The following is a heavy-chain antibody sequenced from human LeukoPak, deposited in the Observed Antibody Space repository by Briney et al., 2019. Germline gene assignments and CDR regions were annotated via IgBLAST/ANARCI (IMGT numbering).Heavy chain of an antibody. D-gene: IGHD3-22*01. CDR1: GLTFSSYA. Sequence: GGSLRLSCAASGLTFSSYAMHWVRQAPGKGLEWVAVISYDGSNKYYADSVTGRFTISRDNSKNTLYLQMDSLRAEDTAVYYCARGVSNYYDSSSYYVYWGQGTLVTVSS. CDR2: ISYDGSNK. V-gene: IGHV3-30-3*01. CDR3: ARGVSNYYDSSSYYVY. J-gene: IGHJ4*02.